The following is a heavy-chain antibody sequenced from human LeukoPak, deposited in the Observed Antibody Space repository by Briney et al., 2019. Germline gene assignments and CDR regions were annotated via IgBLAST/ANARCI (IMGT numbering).Heavy chain of an antibody. J-gene: IGHJ4*02. V-gene: IGHV3-7*01. CDR1: GFTFSSYW. Sequence: PGGSLRLSCVVSGFTFSSYWMSWVRQAPGKGLEWVANIKPDGSDEYYVDSVKGRFTISRDNAKNSLHLQMNSLRAEDTAVYYCARTSYDSSDYYLGDYWGQGTLVTVSS. D-gene: IGHD3-22*01. CDR2: IKPDGSDE. CDR3: ARTSYDSSDYYLGDY.